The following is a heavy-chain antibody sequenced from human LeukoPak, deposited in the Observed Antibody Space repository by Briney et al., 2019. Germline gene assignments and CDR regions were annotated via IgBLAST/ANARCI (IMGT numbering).Heavy chain of an antibody. CDR3: ARLLKYYYGSGSYSDAFDI. CDR1: GFTVSSSD. V-gene: IGHV3-53*01. J-gene: IGHJ3*02. CDR2: IFSGGST. Sequence: PGGSLRLSCAASGFTVSSSDMNWVRQAPGKGLEWVSVIFSGGSTYYADSVKGRFTISRDNSKNTLCLQMNTLRAEDTAVYYCARLLKYYYGSGSYSDAFDIWGQGTVVTVSS. D-gene: IGHD3-10*01.